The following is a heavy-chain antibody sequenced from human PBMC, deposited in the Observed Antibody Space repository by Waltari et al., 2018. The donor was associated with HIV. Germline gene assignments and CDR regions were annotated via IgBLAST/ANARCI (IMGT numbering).Heavy chain of an antibody. CDR2: TYYRSKWYN. CDR3: ARDLRTSVYGMDV. CDR1: GDSVSTNSAA. J-gene: IGHJ6*02. V-gene: IGHV6-1*01. Sequence: QVQLQQSGPGLVKPSQTLSLTCAISGDSVSTNSAAWNWLRQSPSRGLEWLGRTYYRSKWYNDYAASVKSRITINADTSKNQFSLQLNSVSPEDTAVYYCARDLRTSVYGMDVWGQGTTVTVSS.